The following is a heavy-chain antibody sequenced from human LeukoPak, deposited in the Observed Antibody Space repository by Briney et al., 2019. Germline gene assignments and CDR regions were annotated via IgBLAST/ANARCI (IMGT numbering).Heavy chain of an antibody. CDR2: IYPGDSDT. Sequence: GESLKISCKASGYSFTSFWIGWVRQMPGRGLEWMGIIYPGDSDTRFTPSFQGQVTISAHKSISTAYLQWNSLKASDTAMYYCARHLFSLVAAIEGAFDIWGQGTMVTVSS. V-gene: IGHV5-51*01. CDR1: GYSFTSFW. CDR3: ARHLFSLVAAIEGAFDI. J-gene: IGHJ3*02. D-gene: IGHD5-12*01.